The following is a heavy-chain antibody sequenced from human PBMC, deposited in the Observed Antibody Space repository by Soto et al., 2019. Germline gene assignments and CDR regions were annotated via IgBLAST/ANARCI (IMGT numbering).Heavy chain of an antibody. Sequence: GASVKVSCKASGGTFSSYAISWVRQAPGQGLEWMGGIIPIFGTANYAQKFQGRVTITADKSTSTAYMGLSSLRSEDTAVYYCARERGYSYGTDLDYWGQGTLVTVSS. CDR1: GGTFSSYA. J-gene: IGHJ4*02. CDR3: ARERGYSYGTDLDY. V-gene: IGHV1-69*06. D-gene: IGHD5-18*01. CDR2: IIPIFGTA.